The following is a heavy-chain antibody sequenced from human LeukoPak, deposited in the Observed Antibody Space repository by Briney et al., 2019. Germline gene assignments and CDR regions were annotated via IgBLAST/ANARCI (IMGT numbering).Heavy chain of an antibody. D-gene: IGHD3-10*02. J-gene: IGHJ6*04. Sequence: GGSLRLSCAASGFTFSSYSINWVRQAPGKGLEWVSYISSSGSTIYYADSVKGRFTISRDNAKNSLYLQMNSLRAEDTAVYDCAELGITMIGGVWGKGTTVTISS. CDR2: ISSSGSTI. CDR3: AELGITMIGGV. V-gene: IGHV3-48*04. CDR1: GFTFSSYS.